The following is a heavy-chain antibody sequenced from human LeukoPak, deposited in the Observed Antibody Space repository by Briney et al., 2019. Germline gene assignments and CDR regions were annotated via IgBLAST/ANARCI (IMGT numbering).Heavy chain of an antibody. CDR1: GGSISSYY. V-gene: IGHV4-4*07. J-gene: IGHJ3*02. Sequence: SETLSLTCTVSGGSISSYYWSWIRQPAGKGLEWIGRIYTSGSTNYNPSLKSRVTISVDTPKNQFSLKLSSVTAADTAVYYCARAQYYYDSSGYHDAFDIWGQGTMVTVSS. D-gene: IGHD3-22*01. CDR2: IYTSGST. CDR3: ARAQYYYDSSGYHDAFDI.